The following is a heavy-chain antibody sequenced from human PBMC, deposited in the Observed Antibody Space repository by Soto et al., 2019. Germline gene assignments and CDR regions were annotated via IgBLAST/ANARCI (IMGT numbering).Heavy chain of an antibody. D-gene: IGHD3-10*01. CDR2: IYYSGST. CDR3: ARHGGLWFGELVYDY. CDR1: GGCISSSRYY. V-gene: IGHV4-39*01. J-gene: IGHJ4*02. Sequence: SETLSLTCTVCGGCISSSRYYWGWIRQPPGKGLEWIGSIYYSGSTYYNPSLKSRVTISVDTSKNQFSLKLSSVTAADTAVYYCARHGGLWFGELVYDYWGQGTLVTVSS.